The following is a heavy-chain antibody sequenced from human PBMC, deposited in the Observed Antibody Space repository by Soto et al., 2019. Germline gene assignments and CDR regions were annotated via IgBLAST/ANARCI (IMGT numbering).Heavy chain of an antibody. D-gene: IGHD3-3*02. Sequence: GGSLRLSCAASGFTFSSYTMNWVRQAPGKGLEWVSSISSDNSYIYYSDSVKGRFTISRDNAKKSLSLQMNSLRAEDTAVYYCARDPMGRVAFYYWYGLDVWGQGTTVTVSS. CDR3: ARDPMGRVAFYYWYGLDV. V-gene: IGHV3-21*01. J-gene: IGHJ6*02. CDR1: GFTFSSYT. CDR2: ISSDNSYI.